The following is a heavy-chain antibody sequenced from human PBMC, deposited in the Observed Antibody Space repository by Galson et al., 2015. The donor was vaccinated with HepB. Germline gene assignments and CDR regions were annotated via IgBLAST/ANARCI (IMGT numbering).Heavy chain of an antibody. CDR3: ARDKYSSGWYYFEY. CDR2: ISYDGSKT. CDR1: GLTFNQYA. J-gene: IGHJ4*02. V-gene: IGHV3-30*03. D-gene: IGHD6-19*01. Sequence: SLRLSCAASGLTFNQYAMHWVRQAPGKGLEWVAVISYDGSKTDYADSVTGRFTISRDNSKNTLYLDANSLRPEDTALYFCARDKYSSGWYYFEYWGQGTLVTVSS.